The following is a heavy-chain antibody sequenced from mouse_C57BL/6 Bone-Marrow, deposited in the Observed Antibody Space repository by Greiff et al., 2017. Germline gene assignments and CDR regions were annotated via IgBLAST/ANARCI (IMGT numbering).Heavy chain of an antibody. CDR1: GYTFTSYW. J-gene: IGHJ2*01. CDR3: ARGGNYSYYFDY. D-gene: IGHD2-1*01. Sequence: QVQLQQPGAELVKPGASVKMSCKASGYTFTSYWITWVKQRPGQGLEWIGDIYPGSGSTNYNEKFKSKATLTVDTSSSTAYMQLSSLTSEDSAVYYCARGGNYSYYFDYWGQGTTLTVSS. V-gene: IGHV1-55*01. CDR2: IYPGSGST.